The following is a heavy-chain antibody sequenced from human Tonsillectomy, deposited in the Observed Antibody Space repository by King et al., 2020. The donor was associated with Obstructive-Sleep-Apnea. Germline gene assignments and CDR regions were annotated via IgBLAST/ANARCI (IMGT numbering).Heavy chain of an antibody. CDR1: GFTFSGSA. V-gene: IGHV3-73*01. J-gene: IGHJ6*02. D-gene: IGHD1-26*01. CDR3: TRAIIVGAIHYYGMDV. CDR2: IRSKGNSYAT. Sequence: VQLVESGGGLVQPGGSLKLSCAASGFTFSGSAMHWVRQASGKGLEWVGRIRSKGNSYATAYAASVKGRFTISRDDSKNTAYLQMNSLKTEDTAVYYCTRAIIVGAIHYYGMDVWGQGTTVTVSS.